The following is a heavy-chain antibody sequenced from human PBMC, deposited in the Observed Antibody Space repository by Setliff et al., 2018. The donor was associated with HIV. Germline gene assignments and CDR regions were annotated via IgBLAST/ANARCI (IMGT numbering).Heavy chain of an antibody. CDR2: VYNSGTT. J-gene: IGHJ5*02. CDR3: ARDEAGGGSYNWFHP. D-gene: IGHD1-26*01. V-gene: IGHV4-59*11. Sequence: PSETLSLTCTVSGASSSSHYWSWIRQPPGKAPEWIGYVYNSGTTKYNPSLKSRVTISVATSKNQFSLKLNSVTTADTAVYFCARDEAGGGSYNWFHPWGQGTLVTVSS. CDR1: GASSSSHY.